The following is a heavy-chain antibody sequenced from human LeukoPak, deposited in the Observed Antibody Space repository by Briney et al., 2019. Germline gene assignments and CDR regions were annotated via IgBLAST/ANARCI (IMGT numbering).Heavy chain of an antibody. V-gene: IGHV3-7*01. Sequence: GGSLRLSCAASGFTFSSYWMSWVRQAPGKGLEWVANIKQDGSGKYYVDSVKGRFTISRDNAKNSLYLQMNSLRAEDTAVYYCARLSYYDSSGYYYGLDYWGQGTLVTVSS. CDR1: GFTFSSYW. CDR2: IKQDGSGK. CDR3: ARLSYYDSSGYYYGLDY. D-gene: IGHD3-22*01. J-gene: IGHJ4*02.